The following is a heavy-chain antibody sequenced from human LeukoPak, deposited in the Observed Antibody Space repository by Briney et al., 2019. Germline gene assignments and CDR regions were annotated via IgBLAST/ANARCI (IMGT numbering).Heavy chain of an antibody. D-gene: IGHD3-22*01. CDR1: GGTFSSYA. Sequence: SVKVSCKASGGTFSSYAISWVRQAPGQGLEWMGGIIPIFGTANYAQKFQGRVTITADESTSTAYMELSSLRSEDTAVYYCATPLASYDSSWYFDYWGQGTLVTVSS. J-gene: IGHJ4*02. V-gene: IGHV1-69*13. CDR3: ATPLASYDSSWYFDY. CDR2: IIPIFGTA.